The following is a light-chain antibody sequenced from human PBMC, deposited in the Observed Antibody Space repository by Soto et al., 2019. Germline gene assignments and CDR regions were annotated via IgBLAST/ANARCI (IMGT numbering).Light chain of an antibody. V-gene: IGLV1-47*01. CDR1: SSNIGSNY. J-gene: IGLJ1*01. Sequence: QSVLTQPPSASGTPGQRVTISCSGSSSNIGSNYVYWYQQLPGTAPKLLLYRNNQRPSGVPDRFSGSKSGTSASPALSGLRSEDEAVYSCAPWDASLGGYVFGPGPKVTVL. CDR3: APWDASLGGYV. CDR2: RNN.